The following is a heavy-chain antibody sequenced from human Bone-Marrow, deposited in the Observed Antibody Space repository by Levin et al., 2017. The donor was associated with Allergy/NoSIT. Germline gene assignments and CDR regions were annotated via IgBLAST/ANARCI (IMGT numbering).Heavy chain of an antibody. D-gene: IGHD4-17*01. CDR1: FFPFLRSA. CDR3: AKDHEGLGDYGFAAFDY. J-gene: IGHJ4*02. V-gene: IGHV3-23*01. CDR2: ISGSGGST. Sequence: LPFSSSFFPFLRSALRWVRQAPGKGLEWVSAISGSGGSTYYADSVKGRFTISRDNSKNTLYLQMNSLRAEDTAVYYCAKDHEGLGDYGFAAFDYWGQGTLVTVSS.